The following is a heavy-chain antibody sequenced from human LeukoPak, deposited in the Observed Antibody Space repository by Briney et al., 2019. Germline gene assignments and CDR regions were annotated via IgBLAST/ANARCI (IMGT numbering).Heavy chain of an antibody. CDR1: GYSISSGYN. CDR3: ARTGGSFYFYYYMDV. D-gene: IGHD1-26*01. Sequence: SETLPLTCTVSGYSISSGYNWGWIRQPPGKGLEWIGSIHYTGTTFYNPSLKSRVTISVDTSKNQFSLKLSSVTAADTAVYYCARTGGSFYFYYYMDVWGQGTTVTVSS. J-gene: IGHJ6*03. CDR2: IHYTGTT. V-gene: IGHV4-38-2*02.